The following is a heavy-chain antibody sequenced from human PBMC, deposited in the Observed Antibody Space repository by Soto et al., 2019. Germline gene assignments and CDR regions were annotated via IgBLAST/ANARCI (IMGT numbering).Heavy chain of an antibody. V-gene: IGHV5-51*01. CDR1: GYSFTSYW. CDR2: IYPGDSDT. D-gene: IGHD6-19*01. J-gene: IGHJ4*02. Sequence: GESLKISCKGSGYSFTSYWIGWVRQMPGKGLEWMGIIYPGDSDTRYSPSFQGQVTIPADKSISTAYLQWSSLKASDTAMYYCARSLFTYSSGWTVFDYWGQGTLVTVSS. CDR3: ARSLFTYSSGWTVFDY.